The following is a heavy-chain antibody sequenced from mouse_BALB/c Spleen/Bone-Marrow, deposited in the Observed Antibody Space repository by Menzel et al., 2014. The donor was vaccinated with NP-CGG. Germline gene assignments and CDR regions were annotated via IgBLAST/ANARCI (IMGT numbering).Heavy chain of an antibody. CDR2: ISSGSSTI. CDR1: GFTFSSFG. Sequence: EVQRVESGGGLVQPGGSRKLSCAASGFTFSSFGMHWVRQAPEKGLEWVAYISSGSSTIYYADTVKGRFTISRDNPKNTLFLQMTSPRSEDTAMYYCARYYGNYSGYFDVWGAGTTVTVSS. D-gene: IGHD2-1*01. V-gene: IGHV5-17*02. CDR3: ARYYGNYSGYFDV. J-gene: IGHJ1*01.